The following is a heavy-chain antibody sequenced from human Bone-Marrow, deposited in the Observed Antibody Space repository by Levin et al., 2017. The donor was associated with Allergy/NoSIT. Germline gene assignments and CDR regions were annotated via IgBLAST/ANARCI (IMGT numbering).Heavy chain of an antibody. V-gene: IGHV4-59*01. D-gene: IGHD3-10*01. CDR2: IYYGGGA. CDR3: ARDRDFYSASGSRGGGMDV. J-gene: IGHJ6*02. Sequence: PSETLSLTCTVSGESMRSIFWTWIRQPPGKGLEWIGNIYYGGGANYNASLRDRVSFSLDTSESQFSLRLTSLSAADTAIYYCARDRDFYSASGSRGGGMDVWGRGTSVTVSS. CDR1: GESMRSIF.